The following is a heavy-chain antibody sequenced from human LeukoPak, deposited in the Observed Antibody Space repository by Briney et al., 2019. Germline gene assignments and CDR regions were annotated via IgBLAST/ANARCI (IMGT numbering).Heavy chain of an antibody. V-gene: IGHV3-21*01. Sequence: GGSLRLSCAASGFTFSSYSMTWVRQAPGKGLEWVSSISSSSSYIYYADSVKGRFTISRDNAKNSLYLQMNSLRAEDTAVYYCARDDCSGGSCYSVQGYWGQGTLVTVSS. CDR1: GFTFSSYS. CDR2: ISSSSSYI. D-gene: IGHD2-15*01. J-gene: IGHJ4*02. CDR3: ARDDCSGGSCYSVQGY.